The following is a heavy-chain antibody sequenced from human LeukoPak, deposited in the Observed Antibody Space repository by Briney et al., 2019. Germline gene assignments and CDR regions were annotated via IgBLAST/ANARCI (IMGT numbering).Heavy chain of an antibody. D-gene: IGHD6-13*01. CDR2: INPDSGGT. V-gene: IGHV1-2*02. J-gene: IGHJ4*02. CDR1: GYTFTGYY. Sequence: GASVKVSCKAFGYTFTGYYIHWVRQAPGQGLEWLGWINPDSGGTNYAQKFQGRVTVTRDTSISTAYMDLSSLRSDDTAVYYCARDIASTSDGSDYWGQGTLVTVPS. CDR3: ARDIASTSDGSDY.